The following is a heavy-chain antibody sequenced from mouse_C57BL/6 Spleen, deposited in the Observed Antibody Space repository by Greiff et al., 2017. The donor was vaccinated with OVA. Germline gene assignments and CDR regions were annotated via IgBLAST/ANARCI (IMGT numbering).Heavy chain of an antibody. Sequence: QVQLQQPGAELVRPGTSVKLSCKASGYTFTSYWMHWVKQRPGQGLEWIGVIDPSDSYTNYNQKFTGKATLTVDTSSSTAYMQLSSLTSEDSAVYYCARKNYSNYHAMDYWGQGTSVTVSS. D-gene: IGHD2-5*01. CDR2: IDPSDSYT. CDR3: ARKNYSNYHAMDY. CDR1: GYTFTSYW. J-gene: IGHJ4*01. V-gene: IGHV1-59*01.